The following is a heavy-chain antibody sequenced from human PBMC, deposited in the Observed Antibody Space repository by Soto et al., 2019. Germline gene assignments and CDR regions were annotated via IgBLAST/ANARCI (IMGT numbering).Heavy chain of an antibody. Sequence: GGSLRLSCAASGFTFSSYAMHWVRQAPGKGLEWVAVIWYDGSNKYYADSVKGRFTISRDNSKNTLYLQMNSLRAEDTAVYYCARSPGWSNYFDYWGQGTLVTVSS. D-gene: IGHD3-9*01. J-gene: IGHJ4*02. CDR3: ARSPGWSNYFDY. V-gene: IGHV3-33*08. CDR2: IWYDGSNK. CDR1: GFTFSSYA.